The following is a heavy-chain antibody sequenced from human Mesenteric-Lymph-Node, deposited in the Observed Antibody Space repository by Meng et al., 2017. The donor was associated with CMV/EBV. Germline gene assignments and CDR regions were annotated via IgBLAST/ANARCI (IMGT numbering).Heavy chain of an antibody. V-gene: IGHV3-74*01. D-gene: IGHD1-26*01. J-gene: IGHJ4*02. CDR3: AKLKGDGRYYSSDY. CDR1: GFTFSDYW. CDR2: INGHGSDT. Sequence: ASGFTFSDYWMHWVRQAPGKGLAWISRINGHGSDTNYADSVKGRFTISRDNVKNTLYLQMNSLRAEDTAVYYCAKLKGDGRYYSSDYWGQGSLVTVSS.